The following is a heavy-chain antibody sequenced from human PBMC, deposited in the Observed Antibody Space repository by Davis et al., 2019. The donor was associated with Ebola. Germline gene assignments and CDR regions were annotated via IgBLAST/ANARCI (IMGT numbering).Heavy chain of an antibody. CDR3: AKEFLRYFDSPSAFDI. Sequence: GESLKISCAASGFTFSSYAMSWVRQAPGKGLEWVSAISGSGGSTYYADSVKGRFTISRDNSKNTLYLQMNSLRAEDTAVYYCAKEFLRYFDSPSAFDIWGQGTMVTVSS. CDR1: GFTFSSYA. CDR2: ISGSGGST. V-gene: IGHV3-23*01. D-gene: IGHD3-9*01. J-gene: IGHJ3*02.